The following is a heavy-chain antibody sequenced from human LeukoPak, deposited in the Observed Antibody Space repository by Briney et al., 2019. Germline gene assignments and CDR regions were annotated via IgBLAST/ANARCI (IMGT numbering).Heavy chain of an antibody. CDR2: FYPSNSDT. J-gene: IGHJ6*03. Sequence: GESLKISCKGSGYSFTNYWIGWGRQLPGKSLEGMGIFYPSNSDTRYSPSFQDQVTISADKSISTAYLQWSSLRASDTAMYYCARLGPDGDFSYYYYYIDVWGKGTTVTVSS. CDR3: ARLGPDGDFSYYYYYIDV. D-gene: IGHD4-17*01. V-gene: IGHV5-51*01. CDR1: GYSFTNYW.